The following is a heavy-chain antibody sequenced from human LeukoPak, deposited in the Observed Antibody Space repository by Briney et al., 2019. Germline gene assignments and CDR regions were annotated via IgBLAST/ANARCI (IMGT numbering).Heavy chain of an antibody. CDR2: IYHSGNT. Sequence: SGTLSLTCTASGYTISIRYKSCWIQQPPGRRLEWFGSIYHSGNTYFNPSLKSRVTISADTSMDQFSLKLSSVTAADTAVYYCARRTGSYFGQFDSWGQGTLVTVSS. V-gene: IGHV4-38-2*02. D-gene: IGHD3-10*01. CDR1: GYTISIRYK. CDR3: ARRTGSYFGQFDS. J-gene: IGHJ4*02.